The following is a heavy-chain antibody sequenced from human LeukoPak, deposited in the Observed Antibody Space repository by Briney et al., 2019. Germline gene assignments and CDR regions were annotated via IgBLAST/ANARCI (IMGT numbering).Heavy chain of an antibody. CDR3: ARVDVWSGPYYFDY. Sequence: GGSLRLSCAASGFTFSSYSMNWVRQAPGKGLEWVSYISSSSSTIYYADSVKGRFTISRDNAKNSLYLQMNSLRAEDTAVYYCARVDVWSGPYYFDYWGQGTLVTVSS. V-gene: IGHV3-48*01. J-gene: IGHJ4*02. D-gene: IGHD3-3*01. CDR2: ISSSSSTI. CDR1: GFTFSSYS.